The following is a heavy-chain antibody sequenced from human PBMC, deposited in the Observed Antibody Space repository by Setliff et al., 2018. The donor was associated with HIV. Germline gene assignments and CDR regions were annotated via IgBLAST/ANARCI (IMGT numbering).Heavy chain of an antibody. V-gene: IGHV1-69*13. D-gene: IGHD3-22*01. J-gene: IGHJ1*01. Sequence: GASVKVSCKASGVTFNYSFITWVRQAPGQGLEWMGGVVPTTHEATYAQKFQGRVTITADESATTVYMEMGGLTSEDTAIYYCARGADASGYFYREYFQHWGQGTLVTVSS. CDR1: GVTFNYSF. CDR2: VVPTTHEA. CDR3: ARGADASGYFYREYFQH.